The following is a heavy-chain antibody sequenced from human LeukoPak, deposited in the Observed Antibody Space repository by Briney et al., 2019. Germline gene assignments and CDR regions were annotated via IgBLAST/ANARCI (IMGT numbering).Heavy chain of an antibody. D-gene: IGHD2-8*01. CDR1: GFTFSSYS. J-gene: IGHJ6*02. V-gene: IGHV3-21*01. CDR2: ISSSSSYK. CDR3: ARDPTYCTNGVCYTVYCYGMDV. Sequence: GGSLRLSCAASGFTFSSYSMDWVRQAPGKGLEWVPSISSSSSYKYYADSVKGRFTISRDNAKNSLYLQMNSLRAEDTAVYYCARDPTYCTNGVCYTVYCYGMDVWGQGTTVTVSS.